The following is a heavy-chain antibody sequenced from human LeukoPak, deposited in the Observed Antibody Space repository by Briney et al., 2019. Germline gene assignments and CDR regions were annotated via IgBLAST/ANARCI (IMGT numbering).Heavy chain of an antibody. CDR2: INWNGGST. J-gene: IGHJ4*02. D-gene: IGHD3-22*01. CDR3: ARGPHYYDSSGYYGLFDY. V-gene: IGHV3-20*04. CDR1: GFTFDDYG. Sequence: GGSLRLSCAASGFTFDDYGMSWVRQAPGKGLEWVSGINWNGGSTGYADSVKGRFTIFRDNAQNSLYLQMNSLRAEDTALYYCARGPHYYDSSGYYGLFDYWGQGTLVTVSS.